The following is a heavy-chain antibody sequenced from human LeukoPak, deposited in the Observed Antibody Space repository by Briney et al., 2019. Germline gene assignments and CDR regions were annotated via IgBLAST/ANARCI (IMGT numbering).Heavy chain of an antibody. J-gene: IGHJ1*01. V-gene: IGHV1-69*13. CDR2: MNPIFGTV. CDR1: GGTFTIYA. CDR3: ARDPYYCSGGSCYVAEYFQH. Sequence: SVTVSCKASGGTFTIYAISWGRQAPGQGLGWMGGMNPIFGTVNYAQKFQGRVTITADESTSTAYIELSSLRSEDTAVYYCARDPYYCSGGSCYVAEYFQHWGQGTLVTVSS. D-gene: IGHD2-15*01.